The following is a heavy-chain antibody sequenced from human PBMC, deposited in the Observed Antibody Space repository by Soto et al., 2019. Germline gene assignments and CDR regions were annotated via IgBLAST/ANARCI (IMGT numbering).Heavy chain of an antibody. CDR1: GGSNSSYY. V-gene: IGHV4-59*01. CDR3: ARGVISHTAVAGGLTWDYYYYYGMDV. CDR2: IYYSGST. Sequence: QVQLQESGPGLVKPSETLSLTCTVSGGSNSSYYWSWIRQPPGKGLEWIGYIYYSGSTNYNPSLKSRVTISVDTSKNQFSLKLSSVTAADTAVYYCARGVISHTAVAGGLTWDYYYYYGMDVWGQGTTVTVSS. J-gene: IGHJ6*02. D-gene: IGHD6-19*01.